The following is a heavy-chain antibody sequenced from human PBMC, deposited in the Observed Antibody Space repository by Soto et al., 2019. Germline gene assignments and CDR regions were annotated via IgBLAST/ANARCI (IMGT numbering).Heavy chain of an antibody. J-gene: IGHJ4*02. CDR2: TYWDDDI. D-gene: IGHD2-15*01. CDR1: GFSLTTNGVG. V-gene: IGHV2-5*02. Sequence: QITLKETGPTLVKPTQTLTLTCSFSGFSLTTNGVGVGWIRQPPGEAPEGLALTYWDDDIWYSPSLGSRLTDTQDTSKNQVALTMTNMDLVDTATYYWAHSLRRPSCSGGSCYFFDYWGQGTLVTVSS. CDR3: AHSLRRPSCSGGSCYFFDY.